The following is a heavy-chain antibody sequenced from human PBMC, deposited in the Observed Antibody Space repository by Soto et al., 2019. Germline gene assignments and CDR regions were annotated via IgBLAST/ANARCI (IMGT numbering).Heavy chain of an antibody. D-gene: IGHD6-19*01. CDR1: GFTLSSYV. Sequence: GGSLRLSCAASGFTLSSYVLHWVRQAPGKGLEWVALMSFDGGNKYYAESVKGRFTISRDNSKNTLYLQMDSLRAEDTAVYYCATAGFSSGHTSYYFEHWGQGTLVTVSS. V-gene: IGHV3-30-3*01. CDR2: MSFDGGNK. CDR3: ATAGFSSGHTSYYFEH. J-gene: IGHJ4*02.